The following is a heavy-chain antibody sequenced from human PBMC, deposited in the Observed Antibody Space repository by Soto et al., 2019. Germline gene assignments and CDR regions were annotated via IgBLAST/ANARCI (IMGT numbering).Heavy chain of an antibody. CDR2: INHSGST. CDR3: ARALMVRGVWRWFDP. CDR1: GGSFSGYY. J-gene: IGHJ5*02. D-gene: IGHD3-10*01. V-gene: IGHV4-34*01. Sequence: QVQLQQWGAGLLKPSETLSLTCAVYGGSFSGYYWSWIRHPPGKGLEWIGEINHSGSTNYNPSLKSRVTISVDTSKNQFSLKLSSVTAADTVVYYCARALMVRGVWRWFDPWGQGTLVTVSS.